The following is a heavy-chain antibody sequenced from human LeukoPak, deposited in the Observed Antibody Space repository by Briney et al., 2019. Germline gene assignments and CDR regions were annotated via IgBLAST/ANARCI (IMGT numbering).Heavy chain of an antibody. CDR3: ARGRWIRYFDLPSYFDY. CDR1: GGSXXGXX. CDR2: XNHSGST. V-gene: IGHV4-34*01. J-gene: IGHJ4*02. D-gene: IGHD3-9*01. Sequence: SETLSLTCAVYGGSXXGXXXXXXXXXPXXXXXXXXXXNHSGSTNYNPSLKSRVTISVDTSKNQFSLKLSSVTAADTAVYYCARGRWIRYFDLPSYFDYWGQGTLVTVSS.